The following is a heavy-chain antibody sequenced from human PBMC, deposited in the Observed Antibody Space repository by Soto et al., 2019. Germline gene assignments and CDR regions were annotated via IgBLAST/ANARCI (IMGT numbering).Heavy chain of an antibody. CDR1: GFTFSSYG. CDR3: AKFRATYCGGDCYGMDV. D-gene: IGHD2-21*01. Sequence: QVQLVESGGGVVQPGRSLRLSCAASGFTFSSYGMHWVRQAPGKGLEWVAVISYDGSNKYYADSVKGRFTISRDNSKNTLYLQMNSLRAEDTAVYYCAKFRATYCGGDCYGMDVWGQGTTVTVSS. J-gene: IGHJ6*02. CDR2: ISYDGSNK. V-gene: IGHV3-30*18.